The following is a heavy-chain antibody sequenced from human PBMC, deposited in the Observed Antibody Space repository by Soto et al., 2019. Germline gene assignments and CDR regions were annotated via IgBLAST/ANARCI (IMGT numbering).Heavy chain of an antibody. CDR3: NGYGY. D-gene: IGHD5-12*01. J-gene: IGHJ4*02. Sequence: GGSLRLSCVVSGFTVSSTNYMSWVRQAPGKGLEWVSVIYPGDTTFYADSVKGRFTISRDNSKNTLYLQMNSLRAEDTAVYYCNGYGYWGQGTLVTVSS. CDR1: GFTVSSTNY. V-gene: IGHV3-53*01. CDR2: IYPGDTT.